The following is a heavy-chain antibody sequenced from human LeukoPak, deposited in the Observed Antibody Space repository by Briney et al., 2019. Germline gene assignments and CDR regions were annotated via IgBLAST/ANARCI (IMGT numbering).Heavy chain of an antibody. CDR1: GFTFSSYA. V-gene: IGHV3-30-3*01. CDR2: ISYDGSNK. J-gene: IGHJ6*02. D-gene: IGHD2-15*01. Sequence: GGSLRLSCAASGFTFSSYAMHWVRQAPGKGLEWVAVISYDGSNKYYADSVKGRFTISRDNSKNTLYLQMNSLRPEDTAVYYCARDPLQDGYYGMDVWGQGTTVTVSS. CDR3: ARDPLQDGYYGMDV.